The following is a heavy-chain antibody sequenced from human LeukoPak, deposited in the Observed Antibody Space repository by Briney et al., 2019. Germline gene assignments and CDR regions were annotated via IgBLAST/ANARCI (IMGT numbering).Heavy chain of an antibody. CDR1: GYTFTNYD. D-gene: IGHD6-13*01. CDR2: SSAYNGNT. CDR3: ARDRTRAAGDFDY. J-gene: IGHJ4*02. V-gene: IGHV1-18*01. Sequence: ASVKVSCKASGYTFTNYDISWVRQAPGQRLDWMGWSSAYNGNTNYAQKFQGRVTMTTDTSTSTAYMELRSLRSDDTAVYYCARDRTRAAGDFDYWGQGTLVTVSS.